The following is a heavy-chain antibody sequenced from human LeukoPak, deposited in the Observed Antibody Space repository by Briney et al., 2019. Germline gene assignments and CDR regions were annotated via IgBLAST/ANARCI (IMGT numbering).Heavy chain of an antibody. CDR2: IREDGNEK. D-gene: IGHD2-2*01. V-gene: IGHV3-7*01. CDR3: ARAYCSSTSCSPSYYGMDV. CDR1: GFTLSSFW. J-gene: IGHJ6*02. Sequence: GGSLRLSCVASGFTLSSFWMSWVRQAPGKGLEWVANIREDGNEKYYVDSVKGRFTISRDNAKNSLWLQMNSLRAEDTAVYYCARAYCSSTSCSPSYYGMDVWGQGTTVTVSS.